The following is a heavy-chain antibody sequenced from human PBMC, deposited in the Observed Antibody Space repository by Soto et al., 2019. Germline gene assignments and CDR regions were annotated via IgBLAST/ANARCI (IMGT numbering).Heavy chain of an antibody. D-gene: IGHD6-19*01. V-gene: IGHV4-34*01. CDR1: GESFSGYI. CDR3: ARGLITGSHYSGGWYYFDS. Sequence: QVQLQQSGAGLLKPSETLSLTCAAYGESFSGYIWTWIRQTPGKGLQWIGQINHSGSASYNPSLKSRVTISVHTSNSQFSLELSSVTAADTAVYYCARGLITGSHYSGGWYYFDSWGQGTQVTVSS. J-gene: IGHJ4*02. CDR2: INHSGSA.